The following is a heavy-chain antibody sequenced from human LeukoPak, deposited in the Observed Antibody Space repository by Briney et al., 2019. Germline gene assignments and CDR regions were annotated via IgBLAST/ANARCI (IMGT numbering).Heavy chain of an antibody. J-gene: IGHJ4*02. D-gene: IGHD2-15*01. CDR1: GFAFHDYW. V-gene: IGHV3-7*01. CDR2: IDHDGTEK. Sequence: GGSLRLSCAASGFAFHDYWMNWFRQAPGKGLEWVANIDHDGTEKNYVASAKGRFTISRENAENSLYLQMNSLRDDDTAMYYCATDRDTPWVERFDHWGQGVLVTVSS. CDR3: ATDRDTPWVERFDH.